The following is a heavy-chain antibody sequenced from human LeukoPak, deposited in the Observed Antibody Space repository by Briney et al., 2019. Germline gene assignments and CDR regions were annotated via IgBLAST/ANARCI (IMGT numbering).Heavy chain of an antibody. J-gene: IGHJ4*02. CDR2: VYYSGTT. D-gene: IGHD3-16*01. Sequence: SETLSLTCTVSGGSISSYYWSWIRQPPGKGLEWIGYVYYSGTTNYNPSLKSRVIISVDTSKNQFSLKLSSVTAADTAVYYCARGNYEYVWGGIDYWGQGTLVIVSS. V-gene: IGHV4-59*08. CDR3: ARGNYEYVWGGIDY. CDR1: GGSISSYY.